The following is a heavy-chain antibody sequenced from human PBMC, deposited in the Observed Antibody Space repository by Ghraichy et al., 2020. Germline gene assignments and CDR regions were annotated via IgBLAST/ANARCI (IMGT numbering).Heavy chain of an antibody. CDR1: GFIFSNFG. J-gene: IGHJ4*01. D-gene: IGHD6-19*01. CDR2: IWYDGTIK. Sequence: GGSLRLSCTASGFIFSNFGMHWVRQAPGKGLEWVAVIWYDGTIKYYGDAVQGRFTISRDNLKDTLSLQMNSLRVEDTATYYCTRVNGGGWPNFDHWGRGTLVTVSS. V-gene: IGHV3-33*01. CDR3: TRVNGGGWPNFDH.